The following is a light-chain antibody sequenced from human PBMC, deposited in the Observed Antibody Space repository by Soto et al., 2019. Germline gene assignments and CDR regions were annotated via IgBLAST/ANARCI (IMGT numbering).Light chain of an antibody. CDR1: SSNIGAGYD. V-gene: IGLV1-40*01. CDR2: SNT. Sequence: QSVLTQPPSVSGAPGQRVTISCTGSSSNIGAGYDVHRYHQLPRTAPKLLIYSNTNRPSGVPDRFSGSKSGTSASLAITGLQAEDEADYYCQSYDSSLSGSRVFGGGTKLTVL. J-gene: IGLJ2*01. CDR3: QSYDSSLSGSRV.